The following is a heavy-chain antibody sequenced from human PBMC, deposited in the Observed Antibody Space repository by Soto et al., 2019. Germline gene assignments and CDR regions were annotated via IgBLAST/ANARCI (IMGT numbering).Heavy chain of an antibody. D-gene: IGHD3-22*01. CDR3: ARELGFYDSSGYFARNYFDY. J-gene: IGHJ4*02. CDR2: IIPIFGTA. CDR1: GGTFSSYA. V-gene: IGHV1-69*01. Sequence: QVQLVQSGAEVKKPGSSVKVSCKASGGTFSSYAISWVRQAPGQGLEWMGGIIPIFGTANYAQKFQGRVTITADESTSTAYMELSSLRSEDTAVYYCARELGFYDSSGYFARNYFDYWGQGTLVTVSS.